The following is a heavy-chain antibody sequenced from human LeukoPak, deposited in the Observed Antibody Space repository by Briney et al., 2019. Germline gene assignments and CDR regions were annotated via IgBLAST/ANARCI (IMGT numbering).Heavy chain of an antibody. Sequence: GGSLRLSCVVSGVIISSDRMHWVRQAPGKGLVWVSRINSDGSITTYADSVRGRFTISRDNAKSTLYLQMNSLRAEDTAVYYCASSTQISKYADYWGQGALVTVSS. V-gene: IGHV3-74*01. CDR1: GVIISSDR. D-gene: IGHD2-2*01. CDR3: ASSTQISKYADY. J-gene: IGHJ4*02. CDR2: INSDGSIT.